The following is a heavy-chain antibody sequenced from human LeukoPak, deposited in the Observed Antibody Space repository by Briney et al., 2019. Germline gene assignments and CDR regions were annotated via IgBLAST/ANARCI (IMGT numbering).Heavy chain of an antibody. V-gene: IGHV3-48*01. CDR2: ISSSSSTI. Sequence: GGSLRLSSAASEFTFSSYSMNWVRQAPGKGLEWVSYISSSSSTIYYADSVKGRFSISRDNAKNSLYLQMNSLRAEDTAVYYCARGGSYYNEAFDIWGQGTMVTVSS. CDR3: ARGGSYYNEAFDI. J-gene: IGHJ3*02. D-gene: IGHD1-26*01. CDR1: EFTFSSYS.